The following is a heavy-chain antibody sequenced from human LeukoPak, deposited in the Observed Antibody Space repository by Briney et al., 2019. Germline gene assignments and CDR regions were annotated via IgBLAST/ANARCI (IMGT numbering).Heavy chain of an antibody. CDR1: GGSFSGYY. CDR2: INHSGST. V-gene: IGHV4-34*01. D-gene: IGHD3-3*01. J-gene: IGHJ4*02. CDR3: ARDFWSGYYTGFDY. Sequence: TSETLSLTCAVYGGSFSGYYWSWIRQPPGKGLEWIGEINHSGSTNYNPSLKSRVTISVDTSKNQFSLKLSSVTAADTAVYYCARDFWSGYYTGFDYWGQGTLVTVSS.